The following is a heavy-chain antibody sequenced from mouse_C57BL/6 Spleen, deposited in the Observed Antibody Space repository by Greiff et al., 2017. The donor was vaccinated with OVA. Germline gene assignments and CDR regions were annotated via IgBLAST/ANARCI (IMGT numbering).Heavy chain of an antibody. CDR2: ISDGGSYT. D-gene: IGHD2-4*01. V-gene: IGHV5-4*01. Sequence: EVQLVESGGGLVKPGGSLKLSCAASGFTFSSYAMSWVRQTPEKRLEWVATISDGGSYTYYPDNVKGRFTISRDNAKNNLYLQMSHLKSEDTAMYYCAREAYYDYAPWCAYWGQGTLVTVSA. J-gene: IGHJ3*01. CDR1: GFTFSSYA. CDR3: AREAYYDYAPWCAY.